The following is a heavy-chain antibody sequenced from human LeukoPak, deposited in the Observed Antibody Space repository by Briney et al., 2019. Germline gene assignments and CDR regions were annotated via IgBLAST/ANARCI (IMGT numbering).Heavy chain of an antibody. D-gene: IGHD6-19*01. CDR2: ITGGGGNT. CDR1: AFTFSSSV. Sequence: GGSLRLSCAASAFTFSSSVMNWVRQAPGKGLEWVSAITGGGGNTYYADSVKGRFTISRDNSKNTLYLQMNSLRAEDTAVYYCAKDSGAVAAYGQYFFDYWGQGTLVTVSS. V-gene: IGHV3-23*01. CDR3: AKDSGAVAAYGQYFFDY. J-gene: IGHJ4*02.